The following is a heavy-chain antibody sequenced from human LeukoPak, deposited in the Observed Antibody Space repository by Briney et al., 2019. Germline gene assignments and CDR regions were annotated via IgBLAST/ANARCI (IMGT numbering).Heavy chain of an antibody. Sequence: PGGSLRLSCAASGFTFSDYYMSWIRQAPGKGLEWVSYIGSSGSTIYYADSVKGRFTISRDNAKNSLYLQMNSLRAEDTAVYYCARVRRDLYYYDSSGYHGGFDYWGQGTLVTVSS. CDR3: ARVRRDLYYYDSSGYHGGFDY. D-gene: IGHD3-22*01. CDR2: IGSSGSTI. V-gene: IGHV3-11*01. CDR1: GFTFSDYY. J-gene: IGHJ4*02.